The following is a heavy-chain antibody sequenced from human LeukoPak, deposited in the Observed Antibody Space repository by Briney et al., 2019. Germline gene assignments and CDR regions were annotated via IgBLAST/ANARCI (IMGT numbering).Heavy chain of an antibody. CDR1: GLPFSSYA. CDR3: AKDRTHNGITGTIFDY. CDR2: ISGSGGST. Sequence: PGGSLRLSCAASGLPFSSYAMSWVPQAPGKGLEWVSVISGSGGSTYYADSVKGRFTISRDNSQNTLFLQMNSLRAEDTAVYYCAKDRTHNGITGTIFDYWGQGTLVTVSS. J-gene: IGHJ4*02. D-gene: IGHD1/OR15-1a*01. V-gene: IGHV3-23*01.